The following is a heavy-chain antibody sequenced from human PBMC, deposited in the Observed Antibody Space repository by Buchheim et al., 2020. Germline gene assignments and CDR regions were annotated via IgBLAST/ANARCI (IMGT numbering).Heavy chain of an antibody. CDR3: ARGRGYGYGIDY. J-gene: IGHJ4*02. CDR1: GYSISSGDHF. V-gene: IGHV4-30-4*01. CDR2: RYYSGTT. Sequence: QVQLQESAPGLVKPSQTLPLTCTVSGYSISSGDHFWSWIRQSPGKGLESIAYRYYSGTTFYNPSLKSRVTMSVDASKNQFSLNLSSVTAADTAVYYCARGRGYGYGIDYWGQGTL. D-gene: IGHD5-18*01.